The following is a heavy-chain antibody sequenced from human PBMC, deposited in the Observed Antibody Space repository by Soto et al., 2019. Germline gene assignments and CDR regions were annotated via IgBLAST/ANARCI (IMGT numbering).Heavy chain of an antibody. V-gene: IGHV3-21*01. J-gene: IGHJ4*02. CDR1: GFTFNSYT. CDR3: ARGFFDY. CDR2: ISTSSSYI. Sequence: EVQLEESGGGLVKPGGSLRLSCAASGFTFNSYTMNWVRQAPGKGLEWVSSISTSSSYIYYADSVRGRFTISRDNAKNSLYLQMNSLRAEDTAAYYCARGFFDYWGQGTLVTVSS.